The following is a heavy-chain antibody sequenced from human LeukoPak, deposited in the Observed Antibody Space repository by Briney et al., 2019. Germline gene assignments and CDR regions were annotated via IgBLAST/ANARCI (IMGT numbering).Heavy chain of an antibody. CDR2: IKQDGSEK. CDR1: GFTFSSYW. Sequence: PGGSLRLSCAASGFTFSSYWMSWVRQAPGKGLEWVANIKQDGSEKYYVDSVKGRFTISRDNAKNSLHLQMNSLRAEDTAVYYCARVAVTPILYYYYYYMDVWGKGTTVTVSS. V-gene: IGHV3-7*01. J-gene: IGHJ6*03. D-gene: IGHD2-21*02. CDR3: ARVAVTPILYYYYYYMDV.